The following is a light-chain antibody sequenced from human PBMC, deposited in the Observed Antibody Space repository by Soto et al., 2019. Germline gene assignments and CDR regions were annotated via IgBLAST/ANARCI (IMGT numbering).Light chain of an antibody. CDR3: QQYNTYSWT. CDR2: DAS. CDR1: QSVSRS. Sequence: DIQMTQSPSTLSSSVGDRFAISCRASQSVSRSLAWYQQKPGKAPKLLLYDASTLESGVPARFSGSGSGTEFTLTISSLQPDDFATYYCQQYNTYSWTFGQGTKVDIK. J-gene: IGKJ1*01. V-gene: IGKV1-5*01.